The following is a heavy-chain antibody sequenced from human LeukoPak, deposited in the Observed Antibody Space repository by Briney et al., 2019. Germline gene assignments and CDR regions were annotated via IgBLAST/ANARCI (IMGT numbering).Heavy chain of an antibody. CDR3: AKDIRGDGYNSRFEY. CDR2: ISGDGGST. D-gene: IGHD5-24*01. J-gene: IGHJ4*02. V-gene: IGHV3-43*02. Sequence: GGSLRLSCAASGFAFDDYAMHWVRQAPGTGLGWVSLISGDGGSTYYADSVKGRFTISRDNSKNSLYLQMNSLRTEDTALYYCAKDIRGDGYNSRFEYWGQGTLVTVS. CDR1: GFAFDDYA.